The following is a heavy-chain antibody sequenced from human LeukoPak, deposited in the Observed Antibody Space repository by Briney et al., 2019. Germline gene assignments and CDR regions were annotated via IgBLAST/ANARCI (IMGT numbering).Heavy chain of an antibody. D-gene: IGHD3-22*01. CDR1: GYIFTTYG. Sequence: GASVKVSCKASGYIFTTYGISWVRQAPGQGLEWMGWISVYNGNTNSAQKFQDRVSMTTDTSTTTAYMELSSLRSEDTAVYYCARVPINYDSSGYFQVGMDVWGQGTTVTVSS. CDR3: ARVPINYDSSGYFQVGMDV. J-gene: IGHJ6*02. CDR2: ISVYNGNT. V-gene: IGHV1-18*01.